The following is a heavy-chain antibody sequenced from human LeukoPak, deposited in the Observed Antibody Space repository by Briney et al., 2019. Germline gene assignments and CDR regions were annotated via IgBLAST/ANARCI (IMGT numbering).Heavy chain of an antibody. CDR2: ISADGNSM. D-gene: IGHD1-26*01. J-gene: IGHJ4*02. CDR1: GFMFSNYY. Sequence: GGSLRLPCAASGFMFSNYYMHWVRQVPGKGLVWVSRISADGNSMFYADSVKGRFTVSRDNVKNTLYLQMSSLRAEDAAVYYCARESFTGCGSYAYWGQGTLVTVSS. V-gene: IGHV3-74*01. CDR3: ARESFTGCGSYAY.